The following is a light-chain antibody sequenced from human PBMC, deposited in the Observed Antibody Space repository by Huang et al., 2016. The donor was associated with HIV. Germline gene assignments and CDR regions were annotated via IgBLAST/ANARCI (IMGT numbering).Light chain of an antibody. CDR3: PQSYSTPRT. CDR2: AAS. CDR1: QPLSKY. Sequence: DIQMTQFPTSLSASVGDRLSISCRASQPLSKYLNWYQPKPGPAPKPLISAASNLQNGVPGRFSGSGSGTHFTLDISDLQPEDSATYYCPQSYSTPRTFGQGNKLEI. J-gene: IGKJ2*01. V-gene: IGKV1-39*01.